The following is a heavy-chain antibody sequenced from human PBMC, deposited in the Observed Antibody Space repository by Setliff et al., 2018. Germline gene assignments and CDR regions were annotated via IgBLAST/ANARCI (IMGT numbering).Heavy chain of an antibody. V-gene: IGHV3-7*01. CDR1: GFSFSRHW. D-gene: IGHD3-22*01. Sequence: PGESLKISCVVSGFSFSRHWMSWVRQAPGKGLEWVADIKQDGSTKYYLDSVKGRFTISRDNAKRSLYLQMNGLRADDTGVYYCVRDDADNYDAFDNWGQGTLVTVS. J-gene: IGHJ3*02. CDR2: IKQDGSTK. CDR3: VRDDADNYDAFDN.